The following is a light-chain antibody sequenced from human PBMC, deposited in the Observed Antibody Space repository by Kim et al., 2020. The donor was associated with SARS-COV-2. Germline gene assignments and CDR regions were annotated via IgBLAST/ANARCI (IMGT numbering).Light chain of an antibody. CDR1: QSVSSN. V-gene: IGKV3-20*01. Sequence: VSPGERATLSCRASQSVSSNLAWYQQKPGQAPRLLIYGASTRATGIPARFSGSESGTDFTLTISRLEPEDFAVYYCEQYGSSPATFGQGTKVDIK. CDR2: GAS. J-gene: IGKJ1*01. CDR3: EQYGSSPAT.